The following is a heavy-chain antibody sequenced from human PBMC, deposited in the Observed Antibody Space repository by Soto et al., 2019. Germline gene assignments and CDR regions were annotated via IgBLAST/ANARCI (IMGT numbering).Heavy chain of an antibody. CDR2: ISGSGGST. Sequence: AGGSLRLSCAASGFTFSSYAMSWVRQAPGKGLEWVSAISGSGGSTYYADSVKGRFTISRDNSKNTLYLQMNSLRAEDTAVYYCAKGEEYCGGDCYSYFDYWGQGTLVTVSS. J-gene: IGHJ4*02. D-gene: IGHD2-21*02. V-gene: IGHV3-23*01. CDR1: GFTFSSYA. CDR3: AKGEEYCGGDCYSYFDY.